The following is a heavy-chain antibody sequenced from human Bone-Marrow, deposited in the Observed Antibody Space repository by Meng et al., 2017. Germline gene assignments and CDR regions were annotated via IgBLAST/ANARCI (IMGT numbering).Heavy chain of an antibody. J-gene: IGHJ4*02. CDR1: GGSFSGYY. V-gene: IGHV4-34*01. CDR2: INHSGST. CDR3: ARGLAYCSGGSCYPGSYFDY. D-gene: IGHD2-15*01. Sequence: VQLTQGGAGLLKPSDTLSLTCAVYGGSFSGYYRSWIRQPPGKGLEWIGEINHSGSTNYNPSLKSRVTISVDTSKNQFSLKLSSVTAADTAVYYCARGLAYCSGGSCYPGSYFDYWGQGTLVTVSS.